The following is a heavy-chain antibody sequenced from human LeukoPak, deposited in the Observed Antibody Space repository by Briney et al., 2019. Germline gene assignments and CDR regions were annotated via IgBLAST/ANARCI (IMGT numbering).Heavy chain of an antibody. CDR1: GYIFAGNY. Sequence: GASVKVSCKASGYIFAGNYMHWVRQAPGQGLEWMGWINPNSGGTNYAQSFQGRVTMTRDTSIRTAYMELSRLRSDDTAVYYCARDTYDIGASDYWGQGTLVTVSS. CDR3: ARDTYDIGASDY. D-gene: IGHD3-22*01. V-gene: IGHV1-2*02. CDR2: INPNSGGT. J-gene: IGHJ4*02.